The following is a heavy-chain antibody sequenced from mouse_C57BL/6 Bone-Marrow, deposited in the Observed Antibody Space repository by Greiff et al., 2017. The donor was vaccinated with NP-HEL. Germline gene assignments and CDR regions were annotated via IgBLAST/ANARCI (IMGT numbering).Heavy chain of an antibody. CDR1: GFTFSSYG. V-gene: IGHV5-6*01. J-gene: IGHJ4*01. Sequence: VQLKESGGDLVKPGGSLKLSCAASGFTFSSYGMPWVRQTPDKRLEWVATISSGGSYTYYPDSVKGRFTISRDNAKNTLYLQMSSLKSEDTAMYYCARRGYYAMDYWGQGTSVTVSS. CDR2: ISSGGSYT. CDR3: ARRGYYAMDY.